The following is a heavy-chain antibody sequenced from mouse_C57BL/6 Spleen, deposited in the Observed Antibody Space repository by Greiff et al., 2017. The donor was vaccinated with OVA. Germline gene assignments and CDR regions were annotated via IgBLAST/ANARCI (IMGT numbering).Heavy chain of an antibody. CDR2: ISYDGSN. CDR3: ARERVGDWYFDV. CDR1: GYSITSGYY. Sequence: EESGPGLVKPSQSLSLTCSVTGYSITSGYYWNWIRQFPGNKLEWMGYISYDGSNNYNPSLKNRISITRDTSKNQFFLKLNSVTTEDTATYYCARERVGDWYFDVWGTGTTVTVSS. D-gene: IGHD1-1*01. J-gene: IGHJ1*03. V-gene: IGHV3-6*01.